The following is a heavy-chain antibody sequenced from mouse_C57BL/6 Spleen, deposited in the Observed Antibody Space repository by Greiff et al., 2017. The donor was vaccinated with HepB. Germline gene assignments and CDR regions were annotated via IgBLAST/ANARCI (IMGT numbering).Heavy chain of an antibody. CDR2: ISSGSSTI. V-gene: IGHV5-17*01. CDR1: GFTFSDYG. Sequence: EVQLVESGGGLVKPGGSLKLSCAASGFTFSDYGMHWVRQAPEKGLEWVAYISSGSSTIYYADTVKGRFTISRDNAKNTLFLQMTSLRSEDTAMYYCARTTTGPYYYAMDYWGQGTSVTVSS. J-gene: IGHJ4*01. CDR3: ARTTTGPYYYAMDY. D-gene: IGHD1-1*01.